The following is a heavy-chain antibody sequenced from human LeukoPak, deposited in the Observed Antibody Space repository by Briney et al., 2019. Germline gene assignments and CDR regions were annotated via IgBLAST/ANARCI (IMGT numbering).Heavy chain of an antibody. Sequence: SSETLSLTCSASGVFVSSSRYYWAWIRQPPGKGLEWIGTIYYSGSTYYNSSLKSRVTISIDTSKNQFSLRLSSVTAADTAVYYCARVYSGYDSWGQGTQVTVSS. V-gene: IGHV4-39*07. J-gene: IGHJ5*02. D-gene: IGHD5-12*01. CDR1: GVFVSSSRYY. CDR2: IYYSGST. CDR3: ARVYSGYDS.